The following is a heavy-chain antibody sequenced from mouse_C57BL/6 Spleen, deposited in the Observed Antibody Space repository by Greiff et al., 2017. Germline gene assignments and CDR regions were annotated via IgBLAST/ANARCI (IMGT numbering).Heavy chain of an antibody. V-gene: IGHV5-9-1*02. CDR3: TRDPLLLRWYFDV. D-gene: IGHD1-1*01. Sequence: EVMLVESGEGLVKPGGSLKLSCAASGFTFSSYAMSWVRQTPEKRLEWVAYISSGGDYIYYADTVKGRFTISRDNARNTLYLQMSSLKSEDTAMYYCTRDPLLLRWYFDVWGTGTTATVSS. J-gene: IGHJ1*03. CDR2: ISSGGDYI. CDR1: GFTFSSYA.